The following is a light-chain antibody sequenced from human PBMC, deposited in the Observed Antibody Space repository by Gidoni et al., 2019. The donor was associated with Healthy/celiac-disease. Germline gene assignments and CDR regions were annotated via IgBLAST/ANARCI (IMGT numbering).Light chain of an antibody. Sequence: EIVLTQSPGTLSLSPGERATLSCRASQSVSSSYLAWYQQKPGQAPRLLIYGASSRATGIPDRCSGSGSGTDFTLTISRLEREDFAVYYCQQYGSSPRTFGQGTKLEIK. V-gene: IGKV3-20*01. CDR1: QSVSSSY. J-gene: IGKJ2*01. CDR3: QQYGSSPRT. CDR2: GAS.